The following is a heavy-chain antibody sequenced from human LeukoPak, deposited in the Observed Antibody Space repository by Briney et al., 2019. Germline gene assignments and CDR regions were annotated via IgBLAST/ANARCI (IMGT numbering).Heavy chain of an antibody. CDR3: ARDGSMIAAAGTPTFGY. CDR1: GCTFSSYA. Sequence: VASLKVSCKASGCTFSSYAISRVRQAPRQGLEWMGGIIPIFGTANYAQKFQGRVTITRDTSASTAYMELSSLRSEDTAVYYCARDGSMIAAAGTPTFGYWGQGTLVTVSS. V-gene: IGHV1-69*05. CDR2: IIPIFGTA. D-gene: IGHD6-13*01. J-gene: IGHJ4*02.